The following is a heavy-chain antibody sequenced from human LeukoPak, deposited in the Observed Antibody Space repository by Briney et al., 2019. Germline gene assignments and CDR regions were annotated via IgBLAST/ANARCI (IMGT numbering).Heavy chain of an antibody. CDR1: GGSISSGGYY. CDR2: IYYSGST. J-gene: IGHJ4*02. V-gene: IGHV4-31*03. Sequence: SETLSLTCTVSGGSISSGGYYWSWIRQYPGKGLEWIGYIYYSGSTYYNPSLKSRVTISVDTSKNQFSLKLSSVTAADTAVYYCARGRSLHCFDYWGQGTLVTVSS. CDR3: ARGRSLHCFDY.